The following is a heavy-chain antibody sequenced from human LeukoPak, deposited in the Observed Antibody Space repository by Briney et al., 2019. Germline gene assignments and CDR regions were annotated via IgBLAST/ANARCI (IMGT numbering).Heavy chain of an antibody. Sequence: PGGSLRLSCAASGFTFSSYSMNWVRQAPGKGLKWVSSISSSSSYIYYADSVKGRFTISRDNAKNSLYLQMNSLRAEDTAVYYCAKTDPTLTYSSGWYGEVVPYYFDYWGQGTLVTVSS. CDR2: ISSSSSYI. V-gene: IGHV3-21*04. D-gene: IGHD6-19*01. CDR1: GFTFSSYS. J-gene: IGHJ4*02. CDR3: AKTDPTLTYSSGWYGEVVPYYFDY.